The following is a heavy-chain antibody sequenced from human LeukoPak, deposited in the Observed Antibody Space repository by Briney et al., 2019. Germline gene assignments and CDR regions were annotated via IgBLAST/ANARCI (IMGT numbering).Heavy chain of an antibody. CDR1: SGSINNYY. V-gene: IGHV4-59*01. CDR3: ARTNQISETAFDI. D-gene: IGHD1-14*01. Sequence: SETLSLTCTVSSGSINNYYWSWVRQTPGKGLEWIGYIVSSGSTNYNPSVKSRVTISVDSSKNQFSLKLSSMTAADTAVYYCARTNQISETAFDIWGQGTMVIVSS. J-gene: IGHJ3*02. CDR2: IVSSGST.